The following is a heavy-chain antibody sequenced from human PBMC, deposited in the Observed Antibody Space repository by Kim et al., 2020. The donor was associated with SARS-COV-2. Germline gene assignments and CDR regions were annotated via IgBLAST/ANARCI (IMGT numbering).Heavy chain of an antibody. Sequence: YRPSLKSRLTNTKDTSKNQVVLTMTNMDPVETATYYCAHRLSWNYGYFDYWGQGTLVTVSS. V-gene: IGHV2-5*01. J-gene: IGHJ4*02. CDR3: AHRLSWNYGYFDY. D-gene: IGHD1-7*01.